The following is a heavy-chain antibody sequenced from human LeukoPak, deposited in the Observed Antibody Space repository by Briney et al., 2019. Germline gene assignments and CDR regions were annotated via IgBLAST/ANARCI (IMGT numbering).Heavy chain of an antibody. CDR3: AKDFWSGYYFLPYFDY. Sequence: GRSLRLSCAVPGFTFSSYGMHWVRQAPGKGLEWVAVISYDGSNKYYADSVKGRFTISRDNSKNTLYLQMNSLRAEDTAVYYCAKDFWSGYYFLPYFDYWGQGTLVTVSS. D-gene: IGHD3-3*01. V-gene: IGHV3-30*18. CDR2: ISYDGSNK. CDR1: GFTFSSYG. J-gene: IGHJ4*02.